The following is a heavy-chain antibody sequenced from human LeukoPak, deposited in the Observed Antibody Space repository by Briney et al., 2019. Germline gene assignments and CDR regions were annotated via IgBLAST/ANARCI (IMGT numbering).Heavy chain of an antibody. J-gene: IGHJ2*01. CDR1: GFNVSSNF. CDR3: ARRGHTYWYFDL. V-gene: IGHV3-66*01. CDR2: VYGGGFT. D-gene: IGHD3-10*01. Sequence: GGSLRLSCAASGFNVSSNFMSWVRQAPGKGLEWVSVVYGGGFTYYADSVKGRFNISRDNSKNTLSLQMNSLRAEDTAMCYCARRGHTYWYFDLWGRGTLVTVSS.